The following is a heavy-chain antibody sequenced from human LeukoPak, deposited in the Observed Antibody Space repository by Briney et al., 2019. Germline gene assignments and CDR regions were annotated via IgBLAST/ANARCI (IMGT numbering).Heavy chain of an antibody. CDR1: GFTFSSHA. V-gene: IGHV3-30-3*01. CDR3: AREYQLLYNY. CDR2: ISYDGSNK. J-gene: IGHJ4*02. D-gene: IGHD2-2*02. Sequence: GGSLRLSCAASGFTFSSHAMHWVRQAPGKGLEWVAVISYDGSNKYYADSVKGRFTISRDNSKNTLYLQMNSLRAEDTAVYYCAREYQLLYNYWGQGTLVTVSS.